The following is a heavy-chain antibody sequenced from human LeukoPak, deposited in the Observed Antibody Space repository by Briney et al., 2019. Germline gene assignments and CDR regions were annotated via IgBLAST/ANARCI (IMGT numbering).Heavy chain of an antibody. CDR1: GFTFSSYA. V-gene: IGHV3-30*03. CDR3: ARGPPVVAATDNWFDP. J-gene: IGHJ5*02. D-gene: IGHD2-15*01. CDR2: ISYDGTNK. Sequence: GGSLRLSCAASGFTFSSYAMHWVRQAPGKGLEWVAVISYDGTNKYYADSVKGRFNISRDNSKNTVYLQMNSLRAEDTAVYYCARGPPVVAATDNWFDPWGQGTLVTVSS.